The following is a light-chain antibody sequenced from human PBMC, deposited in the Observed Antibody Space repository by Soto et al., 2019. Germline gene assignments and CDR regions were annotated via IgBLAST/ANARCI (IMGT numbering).Light chain of an antibody. Sequence: DIQMTQSPSSLSASVGDRVTITCRASQSIGRYLNWYQQKPGKAPKILIYAASTLQSGVPSRFSGSGSGTDFTLTISDLQPEDFATYSCQQSYDTPSYTFGQGTKLEIK. CDR2: AAS. CDR1: QSIGRY. CDR3: QQSYDTPSYT. V-gene: IGKV1-39*01. J-gene: IGKJ2*01.